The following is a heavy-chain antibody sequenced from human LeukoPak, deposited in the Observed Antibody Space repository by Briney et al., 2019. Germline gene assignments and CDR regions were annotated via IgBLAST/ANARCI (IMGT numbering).Heavy chain of an antibody. CDR1: GYSISSGYY. CDR2: IYHSGST. V-gene: IGHV4-38-2*02. J-gene: IGHJ4*02. D-gene: IGHD2-2*01. CDR3: ARELRYCSSTSCHDY. Sequence: SETLSLTCTVSGYSISSGYYWGWIRQPPGKGLEWIGSIYHSGSTYYNPSLKSRVTISVDTSKYQFSLKLSSVTAADTAVYYCARELRYCSSTSCHDYWGQGTLVTVSS.